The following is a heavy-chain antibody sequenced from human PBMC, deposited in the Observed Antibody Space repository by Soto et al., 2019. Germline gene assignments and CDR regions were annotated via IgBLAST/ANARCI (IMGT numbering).Heavy chain of an antibody. V-gene: IGHV5-51*01. Sequence: PGESLKISCKGSGYSFTSYWIGWVRQMPGKGLEWMGIIYPGDSDTRYSPSFQGQVTISADKSISTAYLQWSSLKASDTAMYYCAGLVCSGGSCYCLDYWGQGTLVTVSS. CDR1: GYSFTSYW. D-gene: IGHD2-15*01. CDR3: AGLVCSGGSCYCLDY. CDR2: IYPGDSDT. J-gene: IGHJ4*02.